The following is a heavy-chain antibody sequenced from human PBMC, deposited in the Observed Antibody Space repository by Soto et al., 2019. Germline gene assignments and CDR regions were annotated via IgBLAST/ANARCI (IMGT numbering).Heavy chain of an antibody. CDR1: GFPLSTGGMR. CDR2: IDGDDNK. J-gene: IGHJ4*02. V-gene: IGHV2-70*04. CDR3: ARSMPSTGTFDY. Sequence: SGPTLVNPTQTLTLTCSFSGFPLSTGGMRVSWIRQPPGQALEWLARIDGDDNKYYSTSLRTRLTISKDTSKKQVVLTMTNMDPVDTATYYCARSMPSTGTFDYWGQGTLVTVSS. D-gene: IGHD1-1*01.